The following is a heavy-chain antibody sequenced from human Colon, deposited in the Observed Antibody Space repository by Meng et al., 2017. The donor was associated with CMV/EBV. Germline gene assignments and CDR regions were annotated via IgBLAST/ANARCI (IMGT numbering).Heavy chain of an antibody. D-gene: IGHD1-26*01. Sequence: PAPGNGLEWVSTITGSGDGTYYADSVKGRFTISRDTSRNTLSLQMNSLRADDTAIYYCAKGRGLGASASNYWGQGTLVTVSS. CDR3: AKGRGLGASASNY. J-gene: IGHJ4*02. V-gene: IGHV3-23*01. CDR2: ITGSGDGT.